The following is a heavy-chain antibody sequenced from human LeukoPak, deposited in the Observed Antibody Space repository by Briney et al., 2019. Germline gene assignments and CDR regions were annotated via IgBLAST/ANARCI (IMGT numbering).Heavy chain of an antibody. CDR3: ARAASSSWYGGVYHYYYMDI. Sequence: GESLKISCKASGYSFTSYWIGWVRQMPGKGLEGMGIIYPGDSDTRYSPSFQGQVTISADKSINTVYLQWRSLKASDTAMYYCARAASSSWYGGVYHYYYMDIWGKGTTVTVSS. J-gene: IGHJ6*03. CDR2: IYPGDSDT. D-gene: IGHD6-13*01. CDR1: GYSFTSYW. V-gene: IGHV5-51*01.